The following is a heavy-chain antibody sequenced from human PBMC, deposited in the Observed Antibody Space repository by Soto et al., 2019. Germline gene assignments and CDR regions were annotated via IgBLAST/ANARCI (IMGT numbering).Heavy chain of an antibody. CDR2: IGYDGSNK. Sequence: KGLEWVVVIGYDGSNKYYADSVKGRFTICRDNSKNTLYLQMSSLRAEDTAVYFFFFQAEDGIRDLRSVSAFRLNRSSDL. D-gene: IGHD3-9*01. J-gene: IGHJ2*01. CDR3: FFQAEDGIRDLRSVSAFRLNRSSDL. V-gene: IGHV3-33*01.